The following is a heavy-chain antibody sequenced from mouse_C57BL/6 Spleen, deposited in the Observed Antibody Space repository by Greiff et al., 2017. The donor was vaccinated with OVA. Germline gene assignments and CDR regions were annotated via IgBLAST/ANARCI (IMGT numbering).Heavy chain of an antibody. V-gene: IGHV1-42*01. CDR3: ARWDY. Sequence: EVKLQESGPELVKPGASVKISCKASGYSFTGYYMNWVKQSPEKSLEWIGEINPSTGGTTYNQKFKAQATLTVDKSSSTAYMQLKSLTSEDSAVYYCARWDYWGQGTTLTVSS. CDR1: GYSFTGYY. J-gene: IGHJ2*01. CDR2: INPSTGGT.